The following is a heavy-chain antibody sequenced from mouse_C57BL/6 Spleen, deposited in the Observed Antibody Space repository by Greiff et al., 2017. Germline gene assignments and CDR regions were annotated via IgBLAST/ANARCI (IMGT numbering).Heavy chain of an antibody. V-gene: IGHV1-82*01. D-gene: IGHD1-1*01. CDR2: IYPGDGDT. CDR3: ARFFLLLRSFDV. J-gene: IGHJ1*03. CDR1: GYAFSSSW. Sequence: VKLMESGPELVKPGASVKISCKASGYAFSSSWMNWVKQRPGKGLEWIGRIYPGDGDTNYNGKFKGKATLTADKSSSTAYMQLSSLTSEDSAVYFCARFFLLLRSFDVWGTGTTVTVSS.